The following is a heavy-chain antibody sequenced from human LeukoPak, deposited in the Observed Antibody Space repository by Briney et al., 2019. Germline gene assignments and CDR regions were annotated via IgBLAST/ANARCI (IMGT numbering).Heavy chain of an antibody. CDR2: IKQDGSEK. CDR1: GFTFSSYW. J-gene: IGHJ4*02. Sequence: GGSLRLSCAASGFTFSSYWMTWFRQAPGKGLEWVANIKQDGSEKYYVDSVKGRFTISRDNAKNSLYLQMNSLRAEDTAVYYCARDRRYGGNSLYYFDYWGLGTLVTVSS. V-gene: IGHV3-7*01. D-gene: IGHD4-23*01. CDR3: ARDRRYGGNSLYYFDY.